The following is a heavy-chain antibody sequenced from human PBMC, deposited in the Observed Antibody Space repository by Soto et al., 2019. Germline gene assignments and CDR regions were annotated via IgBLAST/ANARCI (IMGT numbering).Heavy chain of an antibody. J-gene: IGHJ4*02. CDR1: GFTFSSYA. Sequence: QVQLVESGGGVVQPGRSLRLSCAASGFTFSSYAMHWVRQAPGKGLEWVAVISYDGSNKYYADSVKGRFTISRDNSKTKLYLQMNSLRAEDTAVYYCARGGPFSSIAAQVDYWGQGTLVTVSS. V-gene: IGHV3-30-3*01. CDR2: ISYDGSNK. D-gene: IGHD6-6*01. CDR3: ARGGPFSSIAAQVDY.